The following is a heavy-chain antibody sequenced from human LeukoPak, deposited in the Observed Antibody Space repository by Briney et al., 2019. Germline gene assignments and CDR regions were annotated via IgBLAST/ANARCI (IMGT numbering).Heavy chain of an antibody. Sequence: GGSLRLSCAASGFTFSDYYMNWIRQAPGKGLEWVSYISSSGTTIYYADSVKGRFTISRDNAKNTVYLQMNSLRADDTAVYYCARDRTGYSSIDFWGQGTLVTVSS. CDR2: ISSSGTTI. CDR3: ARDRTGYSSIDF. V-gene: IGHV3-11*04. J-gene: IGHJ4*02. D-gene: IGHD5-18*01. CDR1: GFTFSDYY.